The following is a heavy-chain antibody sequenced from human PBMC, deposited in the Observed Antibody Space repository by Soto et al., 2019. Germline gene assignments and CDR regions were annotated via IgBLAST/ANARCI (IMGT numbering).Heavy chain of an antibody. CDR2: IIPMFGIT. Sequence: QVQLVQSGAEVKRPGSSVKVSCNVSGGTLSSYGFNWVRQAPRQGLEWMGGIIPMFGITNHTQKFQDRITISADASTNTAYMELRSLGADDTAIYYCASDRGYGLLNWGQGTRLTVSS. CDR3: ASDRGYGLLN. D-gene: IGHD2-15*01. CDR1: GGTLSSYG. V-gene: IGHV1-69*12. J-gene: IGHJ4*02.